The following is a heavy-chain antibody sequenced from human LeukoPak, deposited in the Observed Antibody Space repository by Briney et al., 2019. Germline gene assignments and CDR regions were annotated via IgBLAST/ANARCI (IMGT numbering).Heavy chain of an antibody. CDR3: VRHNAARAFDI. CDR1: GFTFSSFG. CDR2: VNDDGSTT. Sequence: GGSLRLSCAASGFTFSSFGMHWLRQAPGKRLMWVSRVNDDGSTTSYADSVKGRFTISRDNAKNTLYLQMNSLRAEDTAVYYCVRHNAARAFDIWGQGTMVIVSS. J-gene: IGHJ3*02. D-gene: IGHD1-1*01. V-gene: IGHV3-74*01.